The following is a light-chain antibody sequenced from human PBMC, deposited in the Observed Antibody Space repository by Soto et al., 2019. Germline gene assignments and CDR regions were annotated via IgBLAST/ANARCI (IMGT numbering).Light chain of an antibody. CDR2: WAS. V-gene: IGKV4-1*01. J-gene: IGKJ1*01. CDR1: QSVLYSSNNKNY. CDR3: QQYYSTPT. Sequence: DIVMTQSPDSLAVSLGERATINCKSSQSVLYSSNNKNYLAWYQQKPGQPPKLLIYWASTRESGVPDRFSGSGSGTDFTLTISSLQAADVAVYYCQQYYSTPTFGQATKVEIK.